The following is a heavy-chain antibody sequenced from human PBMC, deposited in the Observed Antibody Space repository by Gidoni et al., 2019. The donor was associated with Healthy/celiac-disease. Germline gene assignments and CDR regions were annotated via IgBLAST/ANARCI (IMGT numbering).Heavy chain of an antibody. D-gene: IGHD2-2*01. CDR2: INHSGST. CDR1: GGSFSGYY. CDR3: ARGPPGSTSWWVLFGMDV. Sequence: QVQLQQWGAGLLKPSETLSLTCAVYGGSFSGYYWSWIRQPPGKGLEWIGEINHSGSTNYNPSLKSRVTISVDTSKNQFSLKLSSVTAADTAVYYCARGPPGSTSWWVLFGMDVWGQGTTVTVSS. V-gene: IGHV4-34*01. J-gene: IGHJ6*02.